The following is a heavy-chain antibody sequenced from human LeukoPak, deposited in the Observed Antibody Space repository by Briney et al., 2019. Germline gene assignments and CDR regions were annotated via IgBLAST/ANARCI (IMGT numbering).Heavy chain of an antibody. CDR2: IIPILGIA. V-gene: IGHV1-69*04. J-gene: IGHJ4*02. CDR3: ARALMMGNFYFDY. D-gene: IGHD1-7*01. CDR1: GGTFSGYA. Sequence: GASVKVSCKASGGTFSGYAISWVRQAPRQGLEWMGRIIPILGIAYYAQKFQGRVTITADKSTSTAYMELRSLRSDDTAVYYCARALMMGNFYFDYWGQGTLVTVSS.